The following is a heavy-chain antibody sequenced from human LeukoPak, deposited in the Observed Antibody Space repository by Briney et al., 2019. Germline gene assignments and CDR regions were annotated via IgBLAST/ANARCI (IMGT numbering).Heavy chain of an antibody. V-gene: IGHV4-4*08. CDR3: ATEVAYY. CDR2: IYHSGST. J-gene: IGHJ4*02. D-gene: IGHD2-15*01. Sequence: SETLSLTCTVSGGAISSYYWSWIRQPPGKGLEWIGYIYHSGSTNYNPSLKSRVTISVDTSKNQFSLKLSSVTAADTAVYYCATEVAYYWGQGTLVTVSS. CDR1: GGAISSYY.